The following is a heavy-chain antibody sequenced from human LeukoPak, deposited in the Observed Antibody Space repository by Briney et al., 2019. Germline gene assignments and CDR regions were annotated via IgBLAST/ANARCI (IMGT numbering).Heavy chain of an antibody. V-gene: IGHV1-3*04. CDR2: INTGNGNT. D-gene: IGHD3-22*01. J-gene: IGHJ1*01. CDR1: GYTFTSYA. Sequence: ASVKVSCKASGYTFTSYAMHWVRQAPGQRLEWMGWINTGNGNTKYSQRFQDRVTITRDTSASTAYMELSSQRSEDTAVYYCASGGYDSSGYYPRGHFQHWGQGTLVTVSS. CDR3: ASGGYDSSGYYPRGHFQH.